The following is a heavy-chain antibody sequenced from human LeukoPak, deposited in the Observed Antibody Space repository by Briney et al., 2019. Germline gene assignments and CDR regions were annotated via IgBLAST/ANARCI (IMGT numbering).Heavy chain of an antibody. CDR1: GGSISSHY. CDR2: IYYSGST. V-gene: IGHV4-59*11. D-gene: IGHD1-7*01. CDR3: ARERNWNYVFNWFDP. Sequence: KPSETLFLTCTVSGGSISSHYWSWIRQPPGKGLEWIGYIYYSGSTNYNSSLKSRVTISVDTSKNQFSLKLSSVTAADTAVYYCARERNWNYVFNWFDPWGQGTLVTVSS. J-gene: IGHJ5*02.